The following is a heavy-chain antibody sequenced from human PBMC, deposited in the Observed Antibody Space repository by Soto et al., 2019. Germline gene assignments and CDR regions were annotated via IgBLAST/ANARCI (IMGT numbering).Heavy chain of an antibody. V-gene: IGHV1-3*01. J-gene: IGHJ5*02. CDR1: GYTFTSYG. Sequence: ASVKVCCKASGYTFTSYGIHWVRHAPGQRLEWMGWINAANGDTKYSPKFQGRVTITRDTSASTAYMELSSLRSEDTAVYYCVRRHVSATGIDWFDPWGQGTLVTAPQ. CDR2: INAANGDT. CDR3: VRRHVSATGIDWFDP. D-gene: IGHD6-13*01.